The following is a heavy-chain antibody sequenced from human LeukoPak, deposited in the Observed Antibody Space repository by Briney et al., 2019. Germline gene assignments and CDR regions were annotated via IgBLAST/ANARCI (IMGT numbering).Heavy chain of an antibody. D-gene: IGHD3-10*01. Sequence: GASVKVSCKASGYTFTGYYMHWVRQAPGQGLEWMGRINPNSGCTNYAQKFQGRVTLTSDTAILTAYLEVSRLRSDDTAVYYCANHWFGELSRFDYWGQGTLVTVSS. V-gene: IGHV1-2*06. CDR3: ANHWFGELSRFDY. CDR2: INPNSGCT. CDR1: GYTFTGYY. J-gene: IGHJ4*02.